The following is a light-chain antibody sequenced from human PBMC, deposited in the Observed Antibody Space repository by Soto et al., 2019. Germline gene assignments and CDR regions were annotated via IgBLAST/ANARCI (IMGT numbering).Light chain of an antibody. J-gene: IGKJ1*01. CDR3: QQYNSYPWT. CDR1: QSISSW. V-gene: IGKV1-5*03. Sequence: DIQMTQSPSTLSASVGDRVTITCRASQSISSWLAWYQQKPGTAPKLLIYTASTLESGVPSRFSGSGSGPEFTLTISSLQPDDFATYYCQQYNSYPWTFGQGTKVEIK. CDR2: TAS.